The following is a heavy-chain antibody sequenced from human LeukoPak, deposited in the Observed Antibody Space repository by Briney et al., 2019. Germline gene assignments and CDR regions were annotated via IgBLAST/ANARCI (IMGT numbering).Heavy chain of an antibody. D-gene: IGHD6-19*01. CDR2: FDPEDGET. Sequence: SVKVSFKGSGYTLTELSMHWVRQAPGKGLGWMGGFDPEDGETIYAQRFQGRVTMTEDTSTDTAYMELSSLRSTDTAVYYYATDLNGSSGWRTNAFDIWGQGTMVTVSS. CDR3: ATDLNGSSGWRTNAFDI. CDR1: GYTLTELS. V-gene: IGHV1-24*01. J-gene: IGHJ3*02.